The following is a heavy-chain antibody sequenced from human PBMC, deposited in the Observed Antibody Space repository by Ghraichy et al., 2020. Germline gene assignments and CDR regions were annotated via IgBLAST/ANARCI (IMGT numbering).Heavy chain of an antibody. D-gene: IGHD3-3*01. CDR3: ARDQTYYDFWSGAEY. Sequence: GGSLRLSCAASGFTFSSYGMHWVRQAPGKGLEWVAVIWYDGSNKYYADSVKGRFTISRDNSKNTLYLQMNSLRAEDTAVYYCARDQTYYDFWSGAEYWGQGTLVTVSS. J-gene: IGHJ4*02. V-gene: IGHV3-33*01. CDR2: IWYDGSNK. CDR1: GFTFSSYG.